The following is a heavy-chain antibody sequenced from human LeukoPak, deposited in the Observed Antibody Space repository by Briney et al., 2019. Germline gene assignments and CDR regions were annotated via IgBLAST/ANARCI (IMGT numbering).Heavy chain of an antibody. V-gene: IGHV4-34*01. CDR2: INHSGST. J-gene: IGHJ5*02. CDR1: GGSFSGYY. Sequence: SETLSLTCAVYGGSFSGYYWSWIRQPPGKGLEWIGEINHSGSTNYNPSLKGRVTISVDTSKNQFSLKLSSVTAADTAVYYCARVRDFMAAWFDPWGQGTLVTVSS. CDR3: ARVRDFMAAWFDP. D-gene: IGHD5-24*01.